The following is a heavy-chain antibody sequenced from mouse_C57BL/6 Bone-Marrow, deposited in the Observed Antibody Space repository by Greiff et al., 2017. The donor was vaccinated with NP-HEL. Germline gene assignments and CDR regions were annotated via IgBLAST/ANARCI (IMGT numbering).Heavy chain of an antibody. CDR2: IDPSDSYT. Sequence: VQLQQSGAELVRPGTSVKLSCKASGYTFTSYWMHWVKQRPGQGLEWIGVIDPSDSYTNYNQKFKGKATLTVDTSSSTAYMQLSSLTSEDSAVYYCARSYSPHYFDYWGQGTTLTVSS. D-gene: IGHD2-12*01. CDR1: GYTFTSYW. CDR3: ARSYSPHYFDY. J-gene: IGHJ2*01. V-gene: IGHV1-59*01.